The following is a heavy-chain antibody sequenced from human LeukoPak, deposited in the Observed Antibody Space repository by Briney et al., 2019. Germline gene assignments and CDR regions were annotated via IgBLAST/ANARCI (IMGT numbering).Heavy chain of an antibody. V-gene: IGHV3-30*02. CDR3: ARGRVDIVATTHYYYYYYYMDV. Sequence: PGGSLRLSCAASGFTFSSYGMHWVRQAPGKGLEWVAFIRYDGSNKYYADSVKGRFTISRDNSKNTLYLQMNSLRAEDTAVYYCARGRVDIVATTHYYYYYYYMDVWGKGTTVTISS. J-gene: IGHJ6*03. D-gene: IGHD5-12*01. CDR2: IRYDGSNK. CDR1: GFTFSSYG.